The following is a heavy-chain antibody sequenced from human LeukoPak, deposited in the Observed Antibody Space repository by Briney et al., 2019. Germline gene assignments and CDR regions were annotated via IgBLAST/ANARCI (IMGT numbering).Heavy chain of an antibody. CDR3: ARDTPHGQRWLD. CDR1: GFSFSSYW. D-gene: IGHD5-18*01. Sequence: GGSLRLSCAASGFSFSSYWLSWVRRPPGKGLEWVANIKQDGSEKYYVDSVKGRFTISRDNAKNSLYLQMNSLGAEDTAVYYCARDTPHGQRWLDWGQGTLVTVSS. J-gene: IGHJ4*02. CDR2: IKQDGSEK. V-gene: IGHV3-7*01.